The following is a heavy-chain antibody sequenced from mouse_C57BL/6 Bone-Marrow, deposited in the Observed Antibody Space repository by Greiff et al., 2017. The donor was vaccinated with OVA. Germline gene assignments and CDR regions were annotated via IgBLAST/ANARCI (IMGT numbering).Heavy chain of an antibody. CDR1: GFTFSSYA. CDR3: ARVYYGSDGY. D-gene: IGHD1-1*01. CDR2: ISDGGSYT. Sequence: EVMLVESGGGLVKPGGSLKLSCAASGFTFSSYAMSWVRQTPEKRLEWVATISDGGSYTYYPDNVKGRFTISRDNAKNNLYLQMSHLKSEDTAMYYCARVYYGSDGYWGQGTTLTVSS. V-gene: IGHV5-4*03. J-gene: IGHJ2*01.